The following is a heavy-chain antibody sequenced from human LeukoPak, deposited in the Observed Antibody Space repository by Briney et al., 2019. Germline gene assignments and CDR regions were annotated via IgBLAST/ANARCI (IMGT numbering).Heavy chain of an antibody. J-gene: IGHJ4*02. D-gene: IGHD5-12*01. Sequence: QPGGSLRLSCAASGFTFSSCAMNWVRQAPGKGLEWVSAISGGGGTTYYADSVKGRFTISRDNSKNTLFLQMNSLRAEDTAVYYCAKDREGLSSGYDLEYFDYWGQGTLVTVSS. CDR3: AKDREGLSSGYDLEYFDY. V-gene: IGHV3-23*01. CDR2: ISGGGGTT. CDR1: GFTFSSCA.